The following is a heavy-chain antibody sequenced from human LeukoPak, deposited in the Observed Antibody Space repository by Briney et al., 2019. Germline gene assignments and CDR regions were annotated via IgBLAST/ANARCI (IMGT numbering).Heavy chain of an antibody. CDR1: GFSFSSYA. CDR3: ARSGDSFFDY. D-gene: IGHD2-21*02. J-gene: IGHJ4*02. CDR2: MSSSDDGR. V-gene: IGHV3-23*01. Sequence: GGSLRLSCATSGFSFSSYAMSWVRQAPGKGLEWVSAMSSSDDGRYYAASVRGRFTISRDTSRSTLYLQMNSLRAEDAAVYYCARSGDSFFDYWGRGTLVTVPS.